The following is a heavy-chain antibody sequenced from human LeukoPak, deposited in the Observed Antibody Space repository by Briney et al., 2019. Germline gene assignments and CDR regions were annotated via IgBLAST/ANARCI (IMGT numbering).Heavy chain of an antibody. CDR3: AREFRETYYYGSGKGFDY. J-gene: IGHJ4*02. V-gene: IGHV1-8*01. CDR1: GYTFSSYD. CDR2: MNTNSGNT. D-gene: IGHD3-10*01. Sequence: ASVKVSCKASGYTFSSYDINWVRQATGQGLEWMGWMNTNSGNTGYAQKFQGRVTMTRNTSISTAYMELSSLRSEDTAVYYSAREFRETYYYGSGKGFDYWGQGTLVTVSS.